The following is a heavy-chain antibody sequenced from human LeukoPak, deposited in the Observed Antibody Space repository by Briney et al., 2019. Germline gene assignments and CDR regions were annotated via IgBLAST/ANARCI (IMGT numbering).Heavy chain of an antibody. CDR1: GFIFSSYV. CDR2: ISVGGGDT. J-gene: IGHJ4*02. CDR3: AKLNLGEMAYFDS. V-gene: IGHV3-23*01. D-gene: IGHD2-21*01. Sequence: RGSLRLSCEASGFIFSSYVMGWVRQAPGKGLEWVSSISVGGGDTFTADSVKGRFTITRENSKNTLYLQMMGLRVEDTAIYYCAKLNLGEMAYFDSWGQGILVTVSS.